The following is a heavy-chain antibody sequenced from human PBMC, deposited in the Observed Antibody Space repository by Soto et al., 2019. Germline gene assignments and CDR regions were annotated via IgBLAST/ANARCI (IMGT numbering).Heavy chain of an antibody. CDR2: ISNSGTS. CDR3: ARERFTMTGGVITTAWFDP. D-gene: IGHD3-16*02. V-gene: IGHV4-59*01. J-gene: IGHJ5*02. Sequence: QVQLQESGPGLVKPSETLSLTCSVSGGSISSYYWNWIRQAPGKGLEWIGYISNSGTSYYNPSLRGRVTISAVTSKNQFSLKMTSVTAADTAVYFCARERFTMTGGVITTAWFDPWGPGTRVTVSS. CDR1: GGSISSYY.